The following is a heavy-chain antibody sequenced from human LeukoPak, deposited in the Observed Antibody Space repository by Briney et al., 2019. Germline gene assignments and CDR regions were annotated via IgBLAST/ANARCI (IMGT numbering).Heavy chain of an antibody. V-gene: IGHV4-59*01. CDR3: AKSSYSIFDY. J-gene: IGHJ4*02. CDR1: GDSIRSDH. D-gene: IGHD5-18*01. CDR2: IHYSGNT. Sequence: SETLSLTCTVSGDSIRSDHWSWIRQPPGKGLEWIGYIHYSGNTKYNPSLKSRVTVSLDTSRKQFSLRLSSVTAADTAVYYCAKSSYSIFDYWGQGTLVTVSS.